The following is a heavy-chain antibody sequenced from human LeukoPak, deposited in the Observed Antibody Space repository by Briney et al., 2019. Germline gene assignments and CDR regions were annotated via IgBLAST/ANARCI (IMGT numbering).Heavy chain of an antibody. D-gene: IGHD3-10*01. V-gene: IGHV3-33*01. CDR3: ARSQNYYGSGDY. CDR1: GFTFSSYG. J-gene: IGHJ4*02. Sequence: GGSLRLSCAASGFTFSSYGMHWVRQAPGKGLEWVAVIWYDGSNKYYADSVKGRFTVSRDNSKNTLYLQMNSLRAEDTAVYYCARSQNYYGSGDYWSPGTLVTVSS. CDR2: IWYDGSNK.